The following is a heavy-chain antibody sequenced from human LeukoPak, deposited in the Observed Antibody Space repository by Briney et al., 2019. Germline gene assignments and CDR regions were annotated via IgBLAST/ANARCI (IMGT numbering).Heavy chain of an antibody. Sequence: PGGSLRLSCAASGFTFSSYGMHWVRQAPGKGLEWVAVIWYDRSNKYYADSVKGRFTISRDNSKNTLYLQMNSLRAEDTAVYYCARDLGHWYWYYGMDVWGQGTTVTVSS. D-gene: IGHD2-8*02. V-gene: IGHV3-33*01. J-gene: IGHJ6*02. CDR1: GFTFSSYG. CDR2: IWYDRSNK. CDR3: ARDLGHWYWYYGMDV.